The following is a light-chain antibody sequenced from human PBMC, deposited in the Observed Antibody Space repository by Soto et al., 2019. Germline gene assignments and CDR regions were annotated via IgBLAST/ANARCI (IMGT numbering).Light chain of an antibody. V-gene: IGKV3-20*01. CDR2: GAS. CDR1: QSVSDSY. CDR3: QHYGSASSWT. Sequence: DIVLTQSPGTLSLSPGERATISCRASQSVSDSYLAWYQQKPGQPPRLLIFGASSRATAIPDRFSGSGSGTDFTLTINRLEPEDVAVYYCQHYGSASSWTFGQGTRVNIK. J-gene: IGKJ1*01.